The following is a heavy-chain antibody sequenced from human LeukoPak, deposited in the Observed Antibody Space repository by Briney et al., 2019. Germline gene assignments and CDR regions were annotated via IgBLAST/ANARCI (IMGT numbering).Heavy chain of an antibody. D-gene: IGHD3-10*01. CDR2: INHSGST. J-gene: IGHJ4*02. CDR3: ARGGRHYYGSGSYYNY. CDR1: GGSFSGYY. V-gene: IGHV4-34*01. Sequence: SETLSLTCAVYGGSFSGYYWSWIRQPPGKGLEWIGEINHSGSTNYNPSLKSRVTISVDTSKNQFSLKLSSVTAADTAVYYCARGGRHYYGSGSYYNYWGQGTLVTVSS.